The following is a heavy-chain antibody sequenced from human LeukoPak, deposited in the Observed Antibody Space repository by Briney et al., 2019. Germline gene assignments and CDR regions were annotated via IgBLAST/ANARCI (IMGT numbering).Heavy chain of an antibody. V-gene: IGHV3-21*01. D-gene: IGHD2-8*01. Sequence: GASVKVSCKASGGTFSRYAMNWVRQAPEKGLEWVSYISTGGDNRFYADSLKGRFTVSRDNAKNLLYLQMDSLRAEDTAVYYCARSFCTSATCSKGHFYYVMDVWRQGTTVTVSS. CDR2: ISTGGDNR. J-gene: IGHJ6*02. CDR3: ARSFCTSATCSKGHFYYVMDV. CDR1: GGTFSRYA.